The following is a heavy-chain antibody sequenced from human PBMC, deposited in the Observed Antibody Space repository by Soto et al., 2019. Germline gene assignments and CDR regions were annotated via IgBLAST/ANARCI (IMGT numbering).Heavy chain of an antibody. D-gene: IGHD3-16*01. V-gene: IGHV4-31*03. Sequence: QVQLQESGPGLVKPSQTLSLTCTVSGGSISSGGYYWSWIRQHPGKGLEWIGYIYYSGSTYYNPSLKSRSTLSVDTSKNQLSLKLSSATAADTAVYYCAASGVGCGGFHYYGMDVWGQGTTVTVSS. CDR2: IYYSGST. CDR3: AASGVGCGGFHYYGMDV. J-gene: IGHJ6*02. CDR1: GGSISSGGYY.